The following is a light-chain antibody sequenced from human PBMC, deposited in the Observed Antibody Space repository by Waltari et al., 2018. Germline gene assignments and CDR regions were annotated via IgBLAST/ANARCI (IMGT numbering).Light chain of an antibody. V-gene: IGLV2-23*01. CDR2: EDR. CDR1: SRDVGGYSL. CDR3: CSYAGYSTYV. Sequence: QSALTQPASVSGSPGQSITISCTGTSRDVGGYSLVSWYQQHPGNAPKLILYEDRKRPSGVSDRFSGSTSGNTASLTISGLQAEDEADYFCCSYAGYSTYVFGTGTKVTVL. J-gene: IGLJ1*01.